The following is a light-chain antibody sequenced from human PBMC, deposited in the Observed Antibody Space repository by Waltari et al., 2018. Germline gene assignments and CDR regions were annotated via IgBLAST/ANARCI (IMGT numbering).Light chain of an antibody. CDR2: AAS. J-gene: IGKJ1*01. Sequence: DIQMTQSPSSLSASVGDRVTITCRASQSISSYLNWYQQKPGKAPKLLIYAASSLQSVVPSRFSGSGSATDFTLTISSLQPEDFATYYCQQSYSTPGTFGQGTKVEIK. V-gene: IGKV1-39*01. CDR1: QSISSY. CDR3: QQSYSTPGT.